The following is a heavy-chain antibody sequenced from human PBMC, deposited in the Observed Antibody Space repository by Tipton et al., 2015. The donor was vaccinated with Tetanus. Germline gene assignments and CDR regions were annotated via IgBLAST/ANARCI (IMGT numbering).Heavy chain of an antibody. J-gene: IGHJ4*02. CDR2: IYYRGFT. CDR3: ARLGYDILTGYHYDY. Sequence: TLSLTCTVSGGSISSYYWSWIRQPPGKGLEWIGYIYYRGFTYYNPSLKSRVSISVDTSKNQFSLKLSSVTAADTAVYYCARLGYDILTGYHYDYWGQGTLVTVSS. CDR1: GGSISSYY. D-gene: IGHD3-9*01. V-gene: IGHV4-59*08.